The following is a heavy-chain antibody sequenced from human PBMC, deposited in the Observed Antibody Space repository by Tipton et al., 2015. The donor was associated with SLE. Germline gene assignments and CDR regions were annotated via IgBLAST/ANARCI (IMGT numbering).Heavy chain of an antibody. V-gene: IGHV4-34*01. J-gene: IGHJ6*02. CDR2: INHSGTT. CDR1: GGSSSSFY. CDR3: AMGQWEPALAF. D-gene: IGHD1-26*01. Sequence: GLVKPSETLSLTCDVYGGSSSSFYWNWVRQPPGKGLEWVGEINHSGTTNYNPSLKSRVTISVDTSKSQFSLKLSSVTAADTAVYYCAMGQWEPALAFWGQGTTVTASS.